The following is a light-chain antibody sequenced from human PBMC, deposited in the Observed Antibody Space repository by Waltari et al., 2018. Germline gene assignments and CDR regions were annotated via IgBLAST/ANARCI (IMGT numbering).Light chain of an antibody. CDR1: RSNIGTNY. V-gene: IGLV1-47*01. Sequence: QSVLTQPPSASGTPGQRVTISCSGSRSNIGTNYVYWYQQLTGTAPKLLSDRNNQRPSGVPDRFSGSKSGTSASLAISGLRSEDEADYYCAAWDDSLSGRVFGGGTKVTVL. J-gene: IGLJ3*02. CDR2: RNN. CDR3: AAWDDSLSGRV.